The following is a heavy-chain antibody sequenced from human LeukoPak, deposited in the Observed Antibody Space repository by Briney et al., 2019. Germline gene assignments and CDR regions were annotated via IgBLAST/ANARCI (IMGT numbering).Heavy chain of an antibody. CDR1: GFTFSSYA. D-gene: IGHD3-22*01. CDR2: ISGSGGST. CDR3: ARAGDYYDSSGSHRHFDL. Sequence: PGGSLRLSCAASGFTFSSYAMSWVRQAPGKGLEWVSAISGSGGSTYYADSVKGRFTISRDNAKNSLYLQMNSLRAEDTAVYYCARAGDYYDSSGSHRHFDLWGRGTLVTVSS. V-gene: IGHV3-23*01. J-gene: IGHJ2*01.